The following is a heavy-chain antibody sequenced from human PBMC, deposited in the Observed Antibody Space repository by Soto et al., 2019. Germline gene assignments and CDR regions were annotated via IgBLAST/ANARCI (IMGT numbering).Heavy chain of an antibody. CDR3: ARHLGIDRSPSGLRGTDY. J-gene: IGHJ4*01. CDR1: GYTFTSYH. D-gene: IGHD5-12*01. Sequence: ASVKVSCKASGYTFTSYHIYWVRQAPGQGLELMGIINPGGGRTSYAQKFQGRVTMTMDTSTSTVYMELSSLRSEDTAVYYCARHLGIDRSPSGLRGTDYWGQGTLVTVSS. V-gene: IGHV1-46*01. CDR2: INPGGGRT.